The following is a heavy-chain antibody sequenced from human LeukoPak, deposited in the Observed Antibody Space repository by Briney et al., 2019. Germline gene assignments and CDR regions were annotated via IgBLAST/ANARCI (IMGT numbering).Heavy chain of an antibody. D-gene: IGHD6-13*01. CDR3: AGEYPSIAAAGMTLLDY. J-gene: IGHJ4*02. V-gene: IGHV3-11*01. CDR2: IISSGSTI. CDR1: GFTFSDYY. Sequence: GGSLRLSCAASGFTFSDYYMSWIRQAPGEGLEWVSYIISSGSTIYYADSVKGRLTISRDNAKNSLYLQMNSLRAEDTAVYYCAGEYPSIAAAGMTLLDYWGQGTLVTVSS.